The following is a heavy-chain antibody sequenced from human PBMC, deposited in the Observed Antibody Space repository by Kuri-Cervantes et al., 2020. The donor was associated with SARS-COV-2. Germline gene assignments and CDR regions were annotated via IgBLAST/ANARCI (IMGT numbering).Heavy chain of an antibody. CDR2: VRRDGSNY. V-gene: IGHV3-30*02. CDR1: GFTFSSYA. Sequence: GESLKISCAASGFTFSSYAMSWVRQAPGKGLEWVGFVRRDGSNYYYADSVKGRFTISRDNSKNSLYLEMNSLRPEDTAVYYCAKVKTASLDYWGQGTLVTVSS. CDR3: AKVKTASLDY. J-gene: IGHJ4*02.